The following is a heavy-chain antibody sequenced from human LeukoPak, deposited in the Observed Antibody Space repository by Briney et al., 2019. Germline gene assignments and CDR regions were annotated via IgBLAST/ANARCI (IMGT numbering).Heavy chain of an antibody. CDR3: ARDEIWGHGGNSRFDY. CDR1: GYTFTSYY. J-gene: IGHJ4*02. CDR2: INPSGGST. Sequence: GASVKVSCKASGYTFTSYYMHWVRQAPGQGLEWMGIINPSGGSTSYAQKFQGRVTMTRDTSTSTVYMELSSLRSEDTAVYYCARDEIWGHGGNSRFDYWGQGTLVTVSS. D-gene: IGHD4-23*01. V-gene: IGHV1-46*01.